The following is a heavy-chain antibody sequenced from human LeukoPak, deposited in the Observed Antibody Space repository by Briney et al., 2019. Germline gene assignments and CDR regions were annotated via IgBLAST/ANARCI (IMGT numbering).Heavy chain of an antibody. D-gene: IGHD4-11*01. CDR2: IWSDATEK. CDR1: GFTYSHYG. CDR3: AKDAQRGFDYSNSLEY. V-gene: IGHV3-33*06. Sequence: GRSLRLSCAASGFTYSHYGMHWVRQAPGKGLEWVAVIWSDATEKYYGDAVKGRFTISRDNSRNTLYLQMNSLRVDDTAVYYCAKDAQRGFDYSNSLEYWGQGTLVTVSS. J-gene: IGHJ4*02.